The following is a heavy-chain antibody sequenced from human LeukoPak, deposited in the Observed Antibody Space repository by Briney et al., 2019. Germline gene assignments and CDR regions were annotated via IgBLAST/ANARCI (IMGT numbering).Heavy chain of an antibody. V-gene: IGHV3-53*01. CDR2: IYSDNT. J-gene: IGHJ5*01. CDR3: ARAYSSSWYGF. D-gene: IGHD6-13*01. CDR1: GFTVSSNS. Sequence: GGSLRLSCTVSGFTVSSNSMSWVRQAPGKGLEWVSFIYSDNTHYSDSVKGRFTIPRDNSKNTLYLQMNSLRAEDTAVYYCARAYSSSWYGFWGQGTLVTVSS.